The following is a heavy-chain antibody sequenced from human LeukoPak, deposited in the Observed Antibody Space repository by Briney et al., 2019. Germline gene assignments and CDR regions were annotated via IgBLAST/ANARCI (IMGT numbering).Heavy chain of an antibody. CDR3: ARDMITFGGVIVIPAFDI. Sequence: SETLSPTCAVYGGSFSGYYWGWIRQPPGKGLEWIGSIYYSGSTYYNPSLKSRVTISVDTSKNQFSLKLSSVTAADTAVYYCARDMITFGGVIVIPAFDIWGQGTMVTVSS. D-gene: IGHD3-16*02. CDR2: IYYSGST. V-gene: IGHV4-34*01. CDR1: GGSFSGYY. J-gene: IGHJ3*02.